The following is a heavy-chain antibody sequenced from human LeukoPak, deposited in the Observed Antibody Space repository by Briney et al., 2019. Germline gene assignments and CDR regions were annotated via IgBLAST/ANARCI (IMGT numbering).Heavy chain of an antibody. D-gene: IGHD2-15*01. CDR3: ARGRLVGWYYYMDV. CDR2: MNPNSGNT. Sequence: EASVKVSCKASGYTFTSYDINWVRQATGQGLEWMGWMNPNSGNTGYAQKFQGRVTMTRNTSISTAYMELSSLRSEDTAVYYCARGRLVGWYYYMDVWSKGTTVTVSS. J-gene: IGHJ6*03. CDR1: GYTFTSYD. V-gene: IGHV1-8*01.